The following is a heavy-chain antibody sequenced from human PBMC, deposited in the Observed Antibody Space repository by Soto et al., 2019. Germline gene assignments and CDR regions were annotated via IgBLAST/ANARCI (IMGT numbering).Heavy chain of an antibody. CDR1: GGPITNY. CDR3: ARVNLDYGTGMDV. Sequence: QVQLQESGPGLVKPSQTLSLTCTVSGGPITNYWSWIRQHPGKGLEWIGYIYDSGSTYYNPSLKSRVTMSLDTSKNQLSLKLTSVTAADTAVYYCARVNLDYGTGMDVWGQGTTVTVSS. V-gene: IGHV4-31*03. J-gene: IGHJ6*02. CDR2: IYDSGST. D-gene: IGHD4-17*01.